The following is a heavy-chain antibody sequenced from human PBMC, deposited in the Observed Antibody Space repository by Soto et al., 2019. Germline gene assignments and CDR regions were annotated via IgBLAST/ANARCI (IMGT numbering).Heavy chain of an antibody. CDR1: GGSVSSGDYS. J-gene: IGHJ4*02. D-gene: IGHD1-7*01. CDR2: IYYSGST. V-gene: IGHV4-61*08. Sequence: PSETLSLTCTVSGGSVSSGDYSWSWIRQPPEKGLEYIGYIYYSGSTNYNPSLKSRVTISVDTSKNQFSLKLSSVTATDTAVYYCARREFKNYVGFDSWGQGTLLTVSS. CDR3: ARREFKNYVGFDS.